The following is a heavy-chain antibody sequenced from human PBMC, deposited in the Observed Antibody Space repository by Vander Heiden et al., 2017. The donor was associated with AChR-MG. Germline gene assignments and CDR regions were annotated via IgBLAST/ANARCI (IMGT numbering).Heavy chain of an antibody. D-gene: IGHD4-4*01. CDR3: AATGNRHSEDP. CDR2: IVVGSGNT. CDR1: GFTFTSSA. J-gene: IGHJ5*02. V-gene: IGHV1-58*01. Sequence: QMQLVQSGPEVKKPGTSVTVSCKASGFTFTSSAVQWVRQARGQRLEWIGWIVVGSGNTNYAQKFQERVTITRDMSTSTAYMELSSLRSEDTAVYYCAATGNRHSEDPWGQGTLVTVSS.